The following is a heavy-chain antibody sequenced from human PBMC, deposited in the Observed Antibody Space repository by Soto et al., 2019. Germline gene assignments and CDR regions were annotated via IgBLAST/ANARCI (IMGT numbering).Heavy chain of an antibody. CDR2: IIPILGIA. V-gene: IGHV1-69*02. J-gene: IGHJ3*02. CDR1: GGTFSSYT. Sequence: QVQLVQSGAEVKKPGSSVKVSCKASGGTFSSYTISWVRQAPGQGLEWMGRIIPILGIANYAQKFQGRVTITANKSTSTAYMELSSLRSEDTAVYYCGSSRSYYDSTGYDAFDIWGQGTMVAVSS. CDR3: GSSRSYYDSTGYDAFDI. D-gene: IGHD3-22*01.